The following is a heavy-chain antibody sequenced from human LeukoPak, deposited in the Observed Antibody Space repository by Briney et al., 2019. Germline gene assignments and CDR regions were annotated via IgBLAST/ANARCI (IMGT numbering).Heavy chain of an antibody. V-gene: IGHV4-61*01. J-gene: IGHJ3*02. CDR1: GGSVSSGSYY. Sequence: SETLSLTCTVSGGSVSSGSYYWSWIRQPPGKGLEWIGYIYYSGSTNYNPSLKSRVTISVDTSKNQFSLKLSSVTAADTAVYYCARDRYCSGGSCYRGDAFDIWGQGTVVTVSS. CDR3: ARDRYCSGGSCYRGDAFDI. CDR2: IYYSGST. D-gene: IGHD2-15*01.